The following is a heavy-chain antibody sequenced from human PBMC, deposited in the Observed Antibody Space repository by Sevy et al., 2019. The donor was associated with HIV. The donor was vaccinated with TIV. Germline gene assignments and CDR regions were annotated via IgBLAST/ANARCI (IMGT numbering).Heavy chain of an antibody. J-gene: IGHJ4*02. CDR1: GFTFSKYW. CDR2: IKQDAGQK. Sequence: GGSLRLSCAASGFTFSKYWMGWVRQAPGKGLEWVANIKQDAGQKYYVDSVKGRFTISRDNAKNSLYLQMNSLRAEDTAIYFCARDGGSYYFHYWGQGTLVTVSS. V-gene: IGHV3-7*01. D-gene: IGHD1-26*01. CDR3: ARDGGSYYFHY.